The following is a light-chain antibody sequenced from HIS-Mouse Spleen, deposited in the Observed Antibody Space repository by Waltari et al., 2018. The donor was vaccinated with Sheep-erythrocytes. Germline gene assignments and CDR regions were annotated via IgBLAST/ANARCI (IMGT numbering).Light chain of an antibody. Sequence: QSALTQPRSVSGSPGQSVTISCTGTSSDVGGYNYVSWYQQHPGKAPKLMIYDVSKRPSWVTDRFPGSKSSNTASLTISGLQAEDEADYYCCSYAGSYNHVFATGTKVTVL. CDR3: CSYAGSYNHV. CDR1: SSDVGGYNY. CDR2: DVS. V-gene: IGLV2-11*01. J-gene: IGLJ1*01.